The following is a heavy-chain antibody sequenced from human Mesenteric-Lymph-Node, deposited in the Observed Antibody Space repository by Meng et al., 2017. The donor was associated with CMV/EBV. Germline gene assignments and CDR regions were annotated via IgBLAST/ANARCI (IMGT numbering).Heavy chain of an antibody. J-gene: IGHJ4*02. CDR2: IYYSGTT. Sequence: SETLSLTCTVSGPSISSYYWSWIRQPPGRGLEWLGYIYYSGTTKYNPSLESRVTMSIDTAKNQFSLTLTSVTAADTAVYFCARSGGYNYHFDFWGQGTLVTVSS. CDR1: GPSISSYY. V-gene: IGHV4-59*01. CDR3: ARSGGYNYHFDF. D-gene: IGHD5-24*01.